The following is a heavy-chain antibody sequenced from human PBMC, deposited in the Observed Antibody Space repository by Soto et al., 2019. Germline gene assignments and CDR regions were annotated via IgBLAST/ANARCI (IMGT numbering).Heavy chain of an antibody. CDR3: AKDPQYQLLLSDY. V-gene: IGHV3-23*01. Sequence: GGSLRLSCAASGFTFSSYAMSWVRQAPGKGLEWVSAISGSGGSTYYADSVKGRFTISRDNSKNTLYLQMNSLRAEDTAVYYCAKDPQYQLLLSDYWGQRTLVTVSS. CDR1: GFTFSSYA. D-gene: IGHD2-2*01. CDR2: ISGSGGST. J-gene: IGHJ4*02.